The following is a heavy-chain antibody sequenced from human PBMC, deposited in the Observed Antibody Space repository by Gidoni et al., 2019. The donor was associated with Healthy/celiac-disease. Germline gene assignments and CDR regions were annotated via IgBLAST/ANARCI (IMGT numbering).Heavy chain of an antibody. Sequence: QVQLQESGPGLVKPSETLSLTCTVSGGSISSYYWSWIRQPPVKGLEWIGYIDYSGSTNYNPSLKSRVTISVDTSKNQFSLKLSAVTAADTAVYYCARLNVILTRGFDYWGQGTLVTVSS. V-gene: IGHV4-59*08. J-gene: IGHJ4*02. CDR3: ARLNVILTRGFDY. CDR2: IDYSGST. CDR1: GGSISSYY. D-gene: IGHD3-9*01.